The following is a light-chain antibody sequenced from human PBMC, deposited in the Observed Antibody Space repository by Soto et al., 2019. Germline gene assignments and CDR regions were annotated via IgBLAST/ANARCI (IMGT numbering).Light chain of an antibody. CDR3: QQNYGTPLT. Sequence: DIQMTQSPSSLSASVGDRVTITCRASQSISSHLNWYQQKPGKAPKLLIYAASSFQSGVPSRFSGSGSGTDFTLTISSLQPEDFASYYCQQNYGTPLTFGGGTKVDIK. CDR2: AAS. V-gene: IGKV1-39*01. J-gene: IGKJ4*01. CDR1: QSISSH.